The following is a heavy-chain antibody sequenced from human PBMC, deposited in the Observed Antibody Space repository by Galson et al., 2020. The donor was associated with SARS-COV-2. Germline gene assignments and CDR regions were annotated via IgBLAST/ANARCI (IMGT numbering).Heavy chain of an antibody. V-gene: IGHV3-11*01. CDR1: GFTFSYYY. J-gene: IGHJ3*02. Sequence: AGGSLRLSCAASGFTFSYYYMSWIRQAPGKGLEWVSYISSSGSTIYYADSVKGRFTISRDNAKNSLYLQMNSLRAEDTAVYYCASCRGYYSLDAFDIWGQGTMVTVSS. CDR3: ASCRGYYSLDAFDI. D-gene: IGHD3-22*01. CDR2: ISSSGSTI.